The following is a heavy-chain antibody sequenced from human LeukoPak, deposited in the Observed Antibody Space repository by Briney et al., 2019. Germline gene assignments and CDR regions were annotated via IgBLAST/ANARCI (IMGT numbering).Heavy chain of an antibody. Sequence: ASVKVSCKASGGTFSSYAISWVRQAPGQGLEWMGRIIPILGIANYAQKFQGRVTITADESTSTAYMELSSLRSEDTAVYYCASSGSGSYYIDPYYYYYYGMDVWGQGTTVTVSS. CDR3: ASSGSGSYYIDPYYYYYYGMDV. J-gene: IGHJ6*02. V-gene: IGHV1-69*04. CDR2: IIPILGIA. D-gene: IGHD3-10*01. CDR1: GGTFSSYA.